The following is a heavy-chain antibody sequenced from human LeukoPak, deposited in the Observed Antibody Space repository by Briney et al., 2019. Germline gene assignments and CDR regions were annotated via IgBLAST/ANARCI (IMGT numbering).Heavy chain of an antibody. CDR1: GGTFISYA. V-gene: IGHV1-69*13. Sequence: SVKVSCKASGGTFISYAISRVRQAPGQGLEWMGGIIPIFGTANYAQKFQGRVTITADESTSTAYMELSSLRSEDTAVYYCARVAYYYGSGSYYKNYYYYYGMDVWGKGTTVTVSS. D-gene: IGHD3-10*01. CDR3: ARVAYYYGSGSYYKNYYYYYGMDV. CDR2: IIPIFGTA. J-gene: IGHJ6*04.